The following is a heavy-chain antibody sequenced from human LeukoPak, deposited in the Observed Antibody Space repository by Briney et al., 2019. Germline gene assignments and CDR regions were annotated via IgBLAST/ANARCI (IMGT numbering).Heavy chain of an antibody. J-gene: IGHJ4*02. CDR2: IYPGDSDT. CDR3: ASSDAYYYGSGTHFDY. V-gene: IGHV5-51*01. D-gene: IGHD3-10*01. Sequence: GESXXXXXXXXXXXXTSYWIXWVRQMPGKGLEWMGIIYPGDSDTRYSPSFQGQVTISADKSISTAYLQWSSLKASDTAMYYCASSDAYYYGSGTHFDYWGQGTLVTVSS. CDR1: XXXXTSYW.